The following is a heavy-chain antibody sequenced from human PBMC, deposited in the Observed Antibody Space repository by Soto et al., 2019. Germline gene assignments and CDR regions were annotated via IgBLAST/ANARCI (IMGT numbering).Heavy chain of an antibody. CDR1: GGSISSYY. CDR2: IYYSGST. Sequence: PSETLSLTCTVSGGSISSYYWSWIRQPPGKGLEWIGYIYYSGSTNYNPSLKSRVTISLDTSKNQFSLKLSSVTVADTAVYYCARLRWTDWYFDLWGRGTLVTVSS. D-gene: IGHD4-17*01. J-gene: IGHJ2*01. CDR3: ARLRWTDWYFDL. V-gene: IGHV4-59*01.